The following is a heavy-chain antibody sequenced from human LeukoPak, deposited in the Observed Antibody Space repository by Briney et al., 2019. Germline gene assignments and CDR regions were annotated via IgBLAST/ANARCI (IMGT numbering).Heavy chain of an antibody. V-gene: IGHV1-18*01. Sequence: ASVKVSCKASGYTFTSYGISWVRQAPGQGLEWMGWISTYNGNTNYAQKLQGRATMTTDTSTSTAYMELRSLRSDDTAVYYCARDRGTFYYDSGGYFFDYWGQGTLVTVSS. D-gene: IGHD3-22*01. CDR1: GYTFTSYG. J-gene: IGHJ4*02. CDR3: ARDRGTFYYDSGGYFFDY. CDR2: ISTYNGNT.